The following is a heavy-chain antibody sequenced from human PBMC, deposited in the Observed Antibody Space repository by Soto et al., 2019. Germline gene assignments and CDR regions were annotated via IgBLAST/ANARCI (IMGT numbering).Heavy chain of an antibody. CDR3: ARGTGITIFGVVKGYYYYYGMDV. CDR1: GGTFSSYA. J-gene: IGHJ6*02. CDR2: IIPIFGTA. D-gene: IGHD3-3*01. V-gene: IGHV1-69*13. Sequence: ASVKVSCKAAGGTFSSYAISWVRQAPGQGLEWMGGIIPIFGTANYAQKFQGRVTITADESTSTAYMELSSLRSEDTAVYYCARGTGITIFGVVKGYYYYYGMDVWGQGT.